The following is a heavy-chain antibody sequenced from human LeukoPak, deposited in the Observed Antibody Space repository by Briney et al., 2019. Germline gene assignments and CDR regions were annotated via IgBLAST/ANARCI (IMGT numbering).Heavy chain of an antibody. CDR3: ARLDGVLTPPDY. CDR1: GYTFTSYG. Sequence: ASVKVSCTASGYTFTSYGVSWVRQAPGQGLEWLGWISAYNDNTNYAQKLQGRVTMTTDTSTSTAYMELRSLRSDDTAVYYCARLDGVLTPPDYWGQGTLVTVSS. CDR2: ISAYNDNT. J-gene: IGHJ4*02. D-gene: IGHD2-21*02. V-gene: IGHV1-18*01.